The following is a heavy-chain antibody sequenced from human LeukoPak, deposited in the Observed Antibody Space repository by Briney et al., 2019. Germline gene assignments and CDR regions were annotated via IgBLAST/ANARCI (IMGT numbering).Heavy chain of an antibody. CDR1: GFTFSSYS. Sequence: GSLRLSCAASGFTFSSYSMNWVRQAPGKGLEWVSYISSSSSTIYYADSVKGRFTISRDNAKNSLYLQMNGLRAEDTAVYYCARVGGTFYYYYYMDVWGKGTTVTVSS. J-gene: IGHJ6*03. V-gene: IGHV3-48*01. CDR2: ISSSSSTI. CDR3: ARVGGTFYYYYYMDV. D-gene: IGHD1-26*01.